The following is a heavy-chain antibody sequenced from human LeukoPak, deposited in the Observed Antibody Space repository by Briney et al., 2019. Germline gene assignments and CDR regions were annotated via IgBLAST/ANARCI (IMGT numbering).Heavy chain of an antibody. CDR3: ATDLIHYYGSGAKT. D-gene: IGHD3-10*01. CDR1: GFTFSNDA. Sequence: GGSLRLSCAASGFTFSNDAMSWVRQAPGKGLEWVSSISDSGDNTYYADSVKGRFTISRDNSKNTLYLQMNSLRAEDTAVYYCATDLIHYYGSGAKTWGQGTLVTVSS. J-gene: IGHJ5*02. V-gene: IGHV3-23*01. CDR2: ISDSGDNT.